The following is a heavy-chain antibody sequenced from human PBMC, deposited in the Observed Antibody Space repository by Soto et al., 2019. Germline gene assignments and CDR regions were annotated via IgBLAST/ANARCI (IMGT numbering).Heavy chain of an antibody. J-gene: IGHJ4*02. V-gene: IGHV1-2*02. CDR2: INPNSGGT. Sequence: QVPLVQSGAEVKKPGASVKVSCKASGYTFTGYYMHWVRQAPGQGLEWMGWINPNSGGTNYAQKFQGRVTMTRDTSISTAYMELSRLRSDDTAVYYCARVKMYDYVWGSYRYPFDYWGQGTLVTVSS. D-gene: IGHD3-16*02. CDR1: GYTFTGYY. CDR3: ARVKMYDYVWGSYRYPFDY.